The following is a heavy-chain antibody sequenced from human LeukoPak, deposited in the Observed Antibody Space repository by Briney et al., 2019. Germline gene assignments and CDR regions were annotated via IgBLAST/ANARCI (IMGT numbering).Heavy chain of an antibody. D-gene: IGHD2-15*01. Sequence: GGTLRLSCAASGFTFSSYGMSWVRQAPGKGLVWVSRINNDGNTRSYADSVKGRFTISRDNAKNTLYLQMNSLRAEDTAVYYCARCFSRGGSCLYWGQGTLVTVSS. CDR2: INNDGNTR. J-gene: IGHJ4*02. V-gene: IGHV3-74*01. CDR1: GFTFSSYG. CDR3: ARCFSRGGSCLY.